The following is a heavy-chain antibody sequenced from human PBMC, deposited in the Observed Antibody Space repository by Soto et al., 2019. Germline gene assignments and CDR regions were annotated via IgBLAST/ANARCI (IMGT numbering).Heavy chain of an antibody. J-gene: IGHJ4*02. Sequence: QVQLVESGGGVVQPGRSLRLSCAASGFTFRNYGMHWVRQAPGKGLEWVTVISYDGNVAYYADSVKGRFTVSRDNSKNTLYLQMNSLRTEDTAMYYCVKEGPITNWYFDYWGQGTLVTVSS. V-gene: IGHV3-30*18. CDR2: ISYDGNVA. CDR1: GFTFRNYG. CDR3: VKEGPITNWYFDY. D-gene: IGHD1-1*01.